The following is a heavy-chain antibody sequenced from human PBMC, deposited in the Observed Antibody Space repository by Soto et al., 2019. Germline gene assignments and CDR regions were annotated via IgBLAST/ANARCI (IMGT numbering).Heavy chain of an antibody. D-gene: IGHD3-16*02. CDR2: INHSGST. J-gene: IGHJ3*02. Sequence: PSETLSLTCAVYGGSFSGYYWSWIRQPPGKGLEWIGEINHSGSTNYNPSLKSRVTISVDTSKNQFSLKLSSVTAADTAVYYCARGGPPPALDYIWGSYRYAAFDIWGQGTMVTVSS. CDR1: GGSFSGYY. CDR3: ARGGPPPALDYIWGSYRYAAFDI. V-gene: IGHV4-34*01.